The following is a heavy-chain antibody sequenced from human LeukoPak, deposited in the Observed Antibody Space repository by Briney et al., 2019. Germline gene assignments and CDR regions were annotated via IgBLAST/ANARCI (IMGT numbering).Heavy chain of an antibody. Sequence: SETLSLTCAVYGGSFSGYYWSWIRQPPAKGLEWIGEINHTGSTNYNPSLKSRVTISVDTSKNQFSLKLTSVTAADTAVYYCARGCGERPLGYWGQGSRVTVSS. D-gene: IGHD2-21*01. CDR2: INHTGST. CDR3: ARGCGERPLGY. J-gene: IGHJ4*02. V-gene: IGHV4-34*01. CDR1: GGSFSGYY.